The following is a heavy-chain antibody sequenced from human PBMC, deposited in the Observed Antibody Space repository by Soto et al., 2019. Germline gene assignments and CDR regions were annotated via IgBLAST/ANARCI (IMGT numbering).Heavy chain of an antibody. CDR1: GYTFTSYA. CDR3: ARDTRAGTTEDVITWFDP. D-gene: IGHD1-7*01. Sequence: ASVKVSCKASGYTFTSYAMHWVRQAPGQRLEWMGWINAGNGNTKYSQKFRGRVTITRDTSASTAYMELSSLRSEDTAVYYCARDTRAGTTEDVITWFDPWGQGTLVTVSS. V-gene: IGHV1-3*01. CDR2: INAGNGNT. J-gene: IGHJ5*02.